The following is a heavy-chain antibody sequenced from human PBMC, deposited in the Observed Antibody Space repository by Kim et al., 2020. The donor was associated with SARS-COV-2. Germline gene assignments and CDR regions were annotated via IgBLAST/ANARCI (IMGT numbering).Heavy chain of an antibody. CDR2: INPNSGGT. V-gene: IGHV1-2*02. J-gene: IGHJ4*02. CDR3: ARDPDRVAAAGTIDY. Sequence: ASVKVSCKASGYTFTGYYMHWVRQAPGQGLEWMGWINPNSGGTNYAQKFQGRVTMTRDTSISTAYMELSRLRSDDTAVYYCARDPDRVAAAGTIDYWGQRTLVTVSS. D-gene: IGHD6-13*01. CDR1: GYTFTGYY.